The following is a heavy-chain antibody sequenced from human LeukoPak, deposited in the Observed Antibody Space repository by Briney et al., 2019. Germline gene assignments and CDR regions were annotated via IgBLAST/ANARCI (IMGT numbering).Heavy chain of an antibody. D-gene: IGHD3/OR15-3a*01. CDR1: GGSLHRSF. V-gene: IGHV4-59*01. CDR3: GRRPAVDGPIDS. CDR2: IYSSGTT. Sequence: SETLSLTCVVSGGSLHRSFWTWVRQPPGKGLEWIGLIYSSGTTDYSPSLKSRLTISIETSKNQFSLRLASVTTADTTVSYCGRRPAVDGPIDSWGQGTLVAVSS. J-gene: IGHJ4*02.